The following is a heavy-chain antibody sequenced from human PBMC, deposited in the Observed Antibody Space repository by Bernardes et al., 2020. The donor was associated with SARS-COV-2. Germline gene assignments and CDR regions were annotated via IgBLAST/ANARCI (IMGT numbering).Heavy chain of an antibody. D-gene: IGHD6-6*01. CDR2: IYHSGTT. Sequence: SETLSLTRTVSGGSITSTNWWSWVRQTPARGLEWIGEIYHSGTTYYNPSLESRATISLDASKNQFSLSLTSVTAADTAVYFCARDVDVSSRGRFDPWGQGTLVTVSS. CDR1: GGSITSTNW. CDR3: ARDVDVSSRGRFDP. J-gene: IGHJ5*02. V-gene: IGHV4-4*02.